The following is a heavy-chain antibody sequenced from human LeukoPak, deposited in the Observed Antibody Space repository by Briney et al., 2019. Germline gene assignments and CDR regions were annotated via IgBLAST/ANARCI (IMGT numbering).Heavy chain of an antibody. CDR3: ARGHSLTRGSCLRGRCAFDI. J-gene: IGHJ3*02. CDR1: GGSISSSSYY. Sequence: SETLSLTCTVSGGSISSSSYYWGWIRQPPGKGLEWIGSIYYSGSTYYNPSLKSRVTISVDTSKNQFSLKLSYVTAADTAVYYCARGHSLTRGSCLRGRCAFDIWGQGTMVTVSS. V-gene: IGHV4-39*07. CDR2: IYYSGST. D-gene: IGHD2-15*01.